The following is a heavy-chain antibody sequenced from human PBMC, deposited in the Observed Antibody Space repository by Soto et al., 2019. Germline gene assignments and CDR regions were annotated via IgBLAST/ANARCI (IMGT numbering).Heavy chain of an antibody. J-gene: IGHJ4*02. D-gene: IGHD2-15*01. Sequence: GESLKISCKGSGYSFTSYWISWVRQMPGKGLEWMGRIDPSDSYTNYSPSFQGHVTISADKSISTAYLQWSSLKASDTAMYYCARRKIPRYCSGGSCYGNYDYWGQGTLVTVSS. CDR2: IDPSDSYT. V-gene: IGHV5-10-1*01. CDR1: GYSFTSYW. CDR3: ARRKIPRYCSGGSCYGNYDY.